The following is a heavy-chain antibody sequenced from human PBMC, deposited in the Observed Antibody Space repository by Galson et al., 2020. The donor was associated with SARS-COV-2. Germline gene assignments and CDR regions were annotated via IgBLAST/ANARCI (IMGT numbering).Heavy chain of an antibody. CDR1: GYTLNELS. CDR3: ATEILGYGSDLDY. D-gene: IGHD3-10*01. V-gene: IGHV1-24*01. CDR2: FDPEDGET. J-gene: IGHJ4*02. Sequence: ASVKVSCKVSGYTLNELSMHWVRQAPGQGLEWMGGFDPEDGETIYAQKFQGRVTMTEDTPTDTAYLELGSLRSEDTAVYYCATEILGYGSDLDYWGQGTLVTVSS.